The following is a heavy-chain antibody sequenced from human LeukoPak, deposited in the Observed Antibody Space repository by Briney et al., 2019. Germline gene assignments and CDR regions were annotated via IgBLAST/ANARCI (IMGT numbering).Heavy chain of an antibody. J-gene: IGHJ4*02. V-gene: IGHV3-33*01. Sequence: GRSLRLSCAASGFTFSSYGMHWVRQAPGKGLEWVAVIWYDGSNKYYADSVKGRFTISRDNSKNPLYLQMNSMRAQDTAVYYCARAFAEYCSGGSCYSPYFDYWGQGTLVTVSS. D-gene: IGHD2-15*01. CDR2: IWYDGSNK. CDR1: GFTFSSYG. CDR3: ARAFAEYCSGGSCYSPYFDY.